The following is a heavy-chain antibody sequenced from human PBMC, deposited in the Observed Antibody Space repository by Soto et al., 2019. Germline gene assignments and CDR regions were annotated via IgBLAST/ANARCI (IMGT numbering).Heavy chain of an antibody. V-gene: IGHV3-53*01. D-gene: IGHD6-13*01. J-gene: IGHJ5*02. CDR2: LYPDGRA. Sequence: PGGSLRLSCTASGFTVSSTYLTWVRQAPGKGLKWVSVLYPDGRAYYANSVRGRFTISTDNSQNSVSLQMNTLRAEDTAVYYCARGGGQQLAFWIDPWGQGTLVTVSS. CDR3: ARGGGQQLAFWIDP. CDR1: GFTVSSTY.